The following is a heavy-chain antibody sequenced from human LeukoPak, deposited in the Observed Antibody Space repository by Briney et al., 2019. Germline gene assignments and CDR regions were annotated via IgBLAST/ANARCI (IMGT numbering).Heavy chain of an antibody. D-gene: IGHD6-19*01. V-gene: IGHV3-53*01. CDR2: IYSGGST. CDR1: KFAFSSYA. Sequence: PGGSLRLSCAASKFAFSSYAMSWVRQAPRKGLEWVSVIYSGGSTYYADSVKGRFTISRDNSKNTLYLQMNSLRAEDTAVYYCARETNLSGSFDYWGQGTLVTVSS. J-gene: IGHJ4*02. CDR3: ARETNLSGSFDY.